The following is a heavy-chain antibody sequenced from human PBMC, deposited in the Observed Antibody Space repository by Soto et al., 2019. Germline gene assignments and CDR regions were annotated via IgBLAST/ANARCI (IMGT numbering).Heavy chain of an antibody. Sequence: QVQLQESGPGLVKPSQTLSLTCTVSGGSISRGGYYWTGIRQHPGKGLEWIGYIYYSGSTYYIPSRKGRVTLSVDTSWNQISLKLSSVTAADSALYYCARSVLPWGQGTLVTVSS. D-gene: IGHD3-3*01. J-gene: IGHJ5*02. CDR3: ARSVLP. CDR1: GGSISRGGYY. CDR2: IYYSGST. V-gene: IGHV4-31*03.